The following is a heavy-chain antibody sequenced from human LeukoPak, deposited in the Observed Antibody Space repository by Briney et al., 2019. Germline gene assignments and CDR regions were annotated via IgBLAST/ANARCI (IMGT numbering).Heavy chain of an antibody. J-gene: IGHJ6*02. CDR1: GGSISSGGYY. Sequence: SETLSLTCTVSGGSISSGGYYWSGIRQPPGKGLEWIGYIYHSGSTYYNPSLKSRVTISVDRSKNQFSLKLSSVTAADAAVYYCARQVSGWNYYYYGLDVWGQGTTVTVSS. D-gene: IGHD6-19*01. CDR2: IYHSGST. CDR3: ARQVSGWNYYYYGLDV. V-gene: IGHV4-30-2*01.